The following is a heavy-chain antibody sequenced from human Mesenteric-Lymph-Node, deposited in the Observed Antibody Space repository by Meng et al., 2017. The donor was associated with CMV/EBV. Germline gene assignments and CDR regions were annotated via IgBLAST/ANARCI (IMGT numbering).Heavy chain of an antibody. CDR1: GGYFRGFY. CDR2: INHSGST. V-gene: IGHV4-34*01. D-gene: IGHD5-18*01. J-gene: IGHJ4*02. CDR3: ARDRGYSYATVYYFDY. Sequence: YGGYFRGFYWGRLRPPPGKGLEWIGEINHSGSTNYNPSLKSRVTISVDTSKNQFSLKLSSVTAADTAVYYCARDRGYSYATVYYFDYWGQGTLVTVSS.